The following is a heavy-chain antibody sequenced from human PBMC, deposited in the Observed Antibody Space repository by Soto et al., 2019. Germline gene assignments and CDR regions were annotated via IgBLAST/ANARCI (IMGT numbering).Heavy chain of an antibody. CDR3: AKPGGGQWLCCADFDI. Sequence: EVHLLESGGGLVQPGGSLRLSCAASGFTFNNFAMTWVRQAPGKGLEWVSSISGSGDTYYADSVKGRFTISRDNSKSMLFLLMNSLRAEDTATYYCAKPGGGQWLCCADFDIWGQGAMVTVSS. D-gene: IGHD6-19*01. CDR2: ISGSGDT. V-gene: IGHV3-23*01. J-gene: IGHJ3*02. CDR1: GFTFNNFA.